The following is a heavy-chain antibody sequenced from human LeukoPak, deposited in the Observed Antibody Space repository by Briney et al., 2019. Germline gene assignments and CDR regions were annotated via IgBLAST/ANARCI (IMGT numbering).Heavy chain of an antibody. CDR3: ARGSYCSSTSCYNFDY. Sequence: SETLSLTCTVSGASISDYYWSWIRQPPGKGLEWIGEINHSGSTNYNPSLKSRVTISVDTSKNQFSLKLSSVTAADTAVYYCARGSYCSSTSCYNFDYWGQGTLVTVSS. J-gene: IGHJ4*02. D-gene: IGHD2-2*02. CDR1: GASISDYY. V-gene: IGHV4-34*01. CDR2: INHSGST.